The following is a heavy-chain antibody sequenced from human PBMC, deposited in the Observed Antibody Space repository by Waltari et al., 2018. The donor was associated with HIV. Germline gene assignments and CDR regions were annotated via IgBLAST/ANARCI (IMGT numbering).Heavy chain of an antibody. Sequence: VHLVQSGAELRKPGASVTVSCKASGYTFTTYGITWVRQAPGQGLGWMGWISGYNGETKDAQKVRGRVTMTTDTSTSTAYLEMGSLRFDDTAVYYCARDHYYGSSGYYSDYWGQGTLVTVSS. CDR2: ISGYNGET. V-gene: IGHV1-18*01. CDR1: GYTFTTYG. D-gene: IGHD3-22*01. CDR3: ARDHYYGSSGYYSDY. J-gene: IGHJ4*02.